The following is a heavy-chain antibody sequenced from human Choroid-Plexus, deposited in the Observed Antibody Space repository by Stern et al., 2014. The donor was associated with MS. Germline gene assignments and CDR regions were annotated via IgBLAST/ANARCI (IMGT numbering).Heavy chain of an antibody. CDR2: ISYDGSDK. D-gene: IGHD2-15*01. J-gene: IGHJ4*02. CDR3: AKDRQWSTYFFDY. CDR1: GFTFSNFG. Sequence: MPLVESGGGVAQPGRPLILSCAASGFTFSNFGMHWVRQAPGKGLEWVALISYDGSDKYYADSVKGRFTIFRDNAKNTLYMHMNSLRAEDTAVYYCAKDRQWSTYFFDYWGQGSLVTVSS. V-gene: IGHV3-30*18.